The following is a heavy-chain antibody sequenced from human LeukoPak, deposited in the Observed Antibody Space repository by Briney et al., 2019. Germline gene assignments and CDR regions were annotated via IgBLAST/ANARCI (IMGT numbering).Heavy chain of an antibody. CDR2: IYYSGSA. D-gene: IGHD5-18*01. J-gene: IGHJ5*02. CDR3: ARDVQLWYNWFDP. V-gene: IGHV4-59*01. Sequence: PSETLSLTCTVSGGSISSYYWSWIRQPPGEGLDWIGYIYYSGSANYNPSLKSRVTISVDTSKHQFSLKLSSVTAADTAVYYCARDVQLWYNWFDPWGQGTLVTVSS. CDR1: GGSISSYY.